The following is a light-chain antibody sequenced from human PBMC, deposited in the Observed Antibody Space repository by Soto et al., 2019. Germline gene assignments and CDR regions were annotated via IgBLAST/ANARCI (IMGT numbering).Light chain of an antibody. CDR3: CSYGGSRAV. Sequence: QSALTQPASVYGSPGQSITISCTGTSSDVGSHNLVSWYQQHPGQAPKLMIYEVSKRPLGVSARYSASKSSNTASLTISGLQAEDEADYYCCSYGGSRAVFGGGTQLTVL. CDR1: SSDVGSHNL. CDR2: EVS. V-gene: IGLV2-23*02. J-gene: IGLJ7*01.